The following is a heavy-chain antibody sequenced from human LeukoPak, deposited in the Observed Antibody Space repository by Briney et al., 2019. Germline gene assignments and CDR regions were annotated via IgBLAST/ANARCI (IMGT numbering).Heavy chain of an antibody. CDR2: IYTSGST. J-gene: IGHJ6*03. CDR1: GGSISSGSYY. Sequence: SETLSLTCTVSGGSISSGSYYWSWIRQPAGKGLEWIGRIYTSGSTNYNPSLKSRVTISVDTSKNQFSLKLSSVTAADTAVYYCARGWVAGTYYYYYYMDVWAKGPRSPSP. V-gene: IGHV4-61*02. D-gene: IGHD6-19*01. CDR3: ARGWVAGTYYYYYYMDV.